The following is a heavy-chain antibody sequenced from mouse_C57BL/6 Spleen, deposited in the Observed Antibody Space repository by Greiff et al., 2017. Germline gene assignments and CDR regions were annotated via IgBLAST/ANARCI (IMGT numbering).Heavy chain of an antibody. Sequence: QVQLKQSGPELVKPGASVKLSCKASGYTFTSYDINWVQQRPGQGLEWIGWICPRGGSTKYTEKFKGKATFTVDTSSSTAYMELHSLTSEDSAVYFCAREDYGGAWFAYWGQGTLVTVSA. J-gene: IGHJ3*01. CDR1: GYTFTSYD. CDR2: ICPRGGST. V-gene: IGHV1-85*01. CDR3: AREDYGGAWFAY. D-gene: IGHD2-4*01.